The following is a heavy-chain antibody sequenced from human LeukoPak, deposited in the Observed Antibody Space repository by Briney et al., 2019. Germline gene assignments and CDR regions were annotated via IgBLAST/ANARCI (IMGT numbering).Heavy chain of an antibody. CDR3: ARVGYYYDSSGYYNFDY. CDR2: INPNSGGT. CDR1: RYTFTGYY. Sequence: ASVKVSCKGSRYTFTGYYMHWVRQAPGQGLEWMGRINPNSGGTNYAQKFQGRVTMTRDTSISTAYMELSRLRSDDTAVYYCARVGYYYDSSGYYNFDYWGQGTLVTVSS. D-gene: IGHD3-22*01. J-gene: IGHJ4*02. V-gene: IGHV1-2*06.